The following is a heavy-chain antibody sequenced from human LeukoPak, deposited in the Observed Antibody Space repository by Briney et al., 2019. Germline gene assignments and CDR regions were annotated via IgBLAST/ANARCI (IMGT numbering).Heavy chain of an antibody. CDR3: ARGGGLDV. D-gene: IGHD3-16*01. CDR2: IGIAGDT. J-gene: IGHJ6*02. V-gene: IGHV3-13*01. CDR1: GFTFSSYD. Sequence: GGSLRLSCAASGFTFSSYDMRWVRQVIGKGLEWVSAIGIAGDTHYSGSVKGRFTISRGNAKNSLYLQMSNLRAEDTAVYFCARGGGLDVWGQGATVTVSS.